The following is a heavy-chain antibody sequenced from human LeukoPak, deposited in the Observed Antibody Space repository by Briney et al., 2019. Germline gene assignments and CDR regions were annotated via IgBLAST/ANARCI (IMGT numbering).Heavy chain of an antibody. V-gene: IGHV4-39*01. J-gene: IGHJ4*02. Sequence: PSETLSLTCTVSGDSISSSRNHYGGWIRQPPGKGLEWIGSIYYSGSTYYNPSLKSRVTISVDTSKNQFSLKMTSVTAADTAVYYCARMIGGYDFSFDYWGQGTLVTVSS. CDR3: ARMIGGYDFSFDY. CDR1: GDSISSSRNHY. D-gene: IGHD5-12*01. CDR2: IYYSGST.